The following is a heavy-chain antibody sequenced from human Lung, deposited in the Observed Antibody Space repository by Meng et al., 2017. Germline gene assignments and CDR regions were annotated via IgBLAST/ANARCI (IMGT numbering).Heavy chain of an antibody. J-gene: IGHJ4*02. CDR2: LGAHPGDT. CDR3: ARGTPGRSYCDY. Sequence: HVQLLQSGAEGKQPGASLKVSCKASDYTFTGYGVCWGRQAPGQGLEWMAWLGAHPGDTSFAPKFLGRVTVTADTATATAYMELRSLRSDDTAVYYCARGTPGRSYCDYWGLGTLVTVSS. CDR1: DYTFTGYG. D-gene: IGHD3-10*01. V-gene: IGHV1-18*01.